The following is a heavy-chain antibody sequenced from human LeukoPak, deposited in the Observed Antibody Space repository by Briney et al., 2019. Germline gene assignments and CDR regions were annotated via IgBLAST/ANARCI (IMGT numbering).Heavy chain of an antibody. CDR2: ISGSGGST. CDR3: AKDRDSGYDPSDY. V-gene: IGHV3-23*01. D-gene: IGHD5-12*01. CDR1: GFTFSSYA. J-gene: IGHJ4*02. Sequence: GGSLRFSCAASGFTFSSYAMSWVRQAPGKGLEWVSAISGSGGSTYYADSVKGRFTISRDNSKNTLYLQMNSLRAEDTAVYYCAKDRDSGYDPSDYWGQGTLVTVSS.